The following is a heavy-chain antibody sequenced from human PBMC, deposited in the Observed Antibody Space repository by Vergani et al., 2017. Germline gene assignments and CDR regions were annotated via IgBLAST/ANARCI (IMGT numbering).Heavy chain of an antibody. Sequence: QVQLVQSGAEVKKPGASVRVSCKASGFTFTSYHIHWVRQAPGQGLDWLGWISGYDGKTKYVEKLQGRITVTIDTSTNSAYMELRGLRSDDTAVYYCARGGSIAAPSYLYYFYMDVWGKGTSVTVSS. J-gene: IGHJ6*03. V-gene: IGHV1-18*04. CDR3: ARGGSIAAPSYLYYFYMDV. CDR2: ISGYDGKT. D-gene: IGHD6-6*01. CDR1: GFTFTSYH.